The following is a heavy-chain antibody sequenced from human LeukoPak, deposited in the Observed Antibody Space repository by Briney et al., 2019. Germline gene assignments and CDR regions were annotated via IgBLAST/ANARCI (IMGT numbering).Heavy chain of an antibody. CDR3: AKATSGMTISGVTIGEFDP. D-gene: IGHD3-3*01. J-gene: IGHJ5*02. Sequence: PGGSLRLSCAASGNTFSSYAMTWVRQAPGKGLEWVSVINDSGGSAYYAGSVKGRFIISRDNSQNTLYLQMNNLRVEDTAVYYCAKATSGMTISGVTIGEFDPWGQGTLVTVSS. CDR2: INDSGGSA. V-gene: IGHV3-23*01. CDR1: GNTFSSYA.